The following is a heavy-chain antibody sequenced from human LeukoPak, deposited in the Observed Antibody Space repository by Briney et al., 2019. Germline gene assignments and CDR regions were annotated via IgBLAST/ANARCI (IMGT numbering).Heavy chain of an antibody. J-gene: IGHJ6*03. V-gene: IGHV3-30*02. CDR3: AKVGGLSYGSYYYYYMDV. Sequence: PGGSLRLSCAASGFTFSSYAMHWVRQAPGKGLEWVAFIRYDGSNKYYADSVKGRFTISRDNSKNTLYLQMNSLRAEDTAVYYCAKVGGLSYGSYYYYYMDVWGKGTTVTVSS. D-gene: IGHD5-18*01. CDR1: GFTFSSYA. CDR2: IRYDGSNK.